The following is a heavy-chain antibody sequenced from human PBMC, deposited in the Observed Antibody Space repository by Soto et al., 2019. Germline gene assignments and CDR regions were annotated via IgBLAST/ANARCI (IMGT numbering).Heavy chain of an antibody. Sequence: GWSLRLSCAASGVTISNAWMSWVRQAPGKGLEWVGRIKRKSDGGATDYAAPVKGRFIISRDDSKNTLYLQMNSLKTEDTAVYFCVRTTSYYFWRGNYTGWFDPCGQGTLVTVSS. CDR2: IKRKSDGGAT. CDR3: VRTTSYYFWRGNYTGWFDP. CDR1: GVTISNAW. J-gene: IGHJ5*02. V-gene: IGHV3-15*01. D-gene: IGHD3-3*01.